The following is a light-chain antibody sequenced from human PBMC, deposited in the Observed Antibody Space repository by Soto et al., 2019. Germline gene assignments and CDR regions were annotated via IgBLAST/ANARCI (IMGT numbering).Light chain of an antibody. CDR3: SSYTSSSTLYV. V-gene: IGLV2-14*01. J-gene: IGLJ1*01. Sequence: QSVLTQPASVSRSPGQSNTISCTGTSSDVGGYNYVSWYQQHPGKAPQLMIYDVSNRPSGVSNRFSGSKSGNTASLTISGLQAEDEADYYCSSYTSSSTLYVFGTGTKLTVL. CDR1: SSDVGGYNY. CDR2: DVS.